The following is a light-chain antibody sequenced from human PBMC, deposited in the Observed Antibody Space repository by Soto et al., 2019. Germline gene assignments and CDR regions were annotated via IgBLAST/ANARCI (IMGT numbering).Light chain of an antibody. CDR2: DAS. V-gene: IGKV3-15*01. CDR3: QEYSNWPPLYT. Sequence: EIVMTQSPATLSVSPGERATLSCRASQSVSSSLAWYQQKPGLPPRLLIYDASTRATGIPDRFSGSGSGTDFTFTISSLQSADFAVYYCQEYSNWPPLYTFGRGTKLEIK. CDR1: QSVSSS. J-gene: IGKJ2*01.